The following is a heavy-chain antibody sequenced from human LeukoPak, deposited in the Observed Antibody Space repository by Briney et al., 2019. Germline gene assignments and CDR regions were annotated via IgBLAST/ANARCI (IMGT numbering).Heavy chain of an antibody. D-gene: IGHD6-13*01. Sequence: GASVTVSFKASVGTFINYAISWVRQAPGQGLEWMGGIIPIFGTANYAQKFQGRVTITADESTSTAYMELSSLRSEDTAVYYCARGSPSIAAAGSFDYWGQGTLVTVSS. CDR1: VGTFINYA. V-gene: IGHV1-69*13. J-gene: IGHJ4*02. CDR2: IIPIFGTA. CDR3: ARGSPSIAAAGSFDY.